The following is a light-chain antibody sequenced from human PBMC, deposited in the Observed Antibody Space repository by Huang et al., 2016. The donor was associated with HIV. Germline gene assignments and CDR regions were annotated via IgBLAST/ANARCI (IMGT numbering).Light chain of an antibody. V-gene: IGKV3-11*01. CDR3: QQRSKWPPVYT. J-gene: IGKJ2*01. CDR2: DAS. CDR1: QSVENS. Sequence: EIVLTQSPATLSLSPGDRATLSCRASQSVENSLAWYQQKPGKPPRLLMYDASIRATGIPARFSGRGSGTDFTLTISSLEPDDFAVYYCQQRSKWPPVYTFGQGTKLEIK.